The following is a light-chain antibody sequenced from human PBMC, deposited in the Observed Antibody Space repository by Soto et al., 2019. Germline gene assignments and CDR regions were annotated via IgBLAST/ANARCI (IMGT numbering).Light chain of an antibody. V-gene: IGLV2-14*01. J-gene: IGLJ2*01. CDR3: SSYTSSSALVL. Sequence: QSALTQPASVSESPRQSITISCTGTSSDVGGYNYVSWYQQHPGKAPKLIIYDVTNRPSGVSNRFSGSKSGNTASLTISGLQAEDEADYYCSSYTSSSALVLFGGGTKLTVL. CDR2: DVT. CDR1: SSDVGGYNY.